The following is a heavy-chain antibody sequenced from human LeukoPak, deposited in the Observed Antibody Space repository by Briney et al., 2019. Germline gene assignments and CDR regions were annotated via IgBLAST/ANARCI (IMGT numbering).Heavy chain of an antibody. D-gene: IGHD1-26*01. CDR3: AKDGGSYQDYYCDY. J-gene: IGHJ4*02. V-gene: IGHV3-23*01. Sequence: PGGSLRLACAASGFTFSSYAMSWVRQPPGKGLEWVSAISGSGGSTYYADSVKGRFTISRDNSKNPLYLQMNSLGAEDTAVYYFAKDGGSYQDYYCDYWGQGTLVTVSS. CDR2: ISGSGGST. CDR1: GFTFSSYA.